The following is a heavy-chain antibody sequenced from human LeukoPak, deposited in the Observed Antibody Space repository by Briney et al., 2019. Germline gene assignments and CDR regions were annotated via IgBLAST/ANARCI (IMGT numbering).Heavy chain of an antibody. V-gene: IGHV3-7*03. CDR3: ASMGAVVPY. D-gene: IGHD1-26*01. Sequence: AGGSLRLSCAASGFTFSNAWMSWVRQAPGKGLEWVANIKQDESEKYYVDSVKGRFTISRDNAKNSLYLQMNSLRAEDTAVYYCASMGAVVPYWGQGTLVTVSS. J-gene: IGHJ4*02. CDR1: GFTFSNAW. CDR2: IKQDESEK.